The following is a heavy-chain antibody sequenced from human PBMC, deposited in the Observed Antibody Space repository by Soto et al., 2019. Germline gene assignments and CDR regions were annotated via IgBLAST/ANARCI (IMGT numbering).Heavy chain of an antibody. V-gene: IGHV4-31*03. CDR1: GVSISSGGYY. CDR2: IYYSGST. CDR3: ARAHRYRNFDY. J-gene: IGHJ4*02. Sequence: SEILSLTCPVSGVSISSGGYYLSWIRQHPGKGLEWIGYIYYSGSTYYNPSLKSRVTISVDTSKNQFSLKLSSVTAADTAVYYCARAHRYRNFDYWGQGTLVTVSS. D-gene: IGHD5-18*01.